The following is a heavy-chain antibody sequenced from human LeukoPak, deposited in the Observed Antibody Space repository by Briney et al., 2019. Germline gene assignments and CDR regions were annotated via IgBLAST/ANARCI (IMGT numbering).Heavy chain of an antibody. J-gene: IGHJ4*02. CDR1: GYTLTSYD. V-gene: IGHV1-8*01. D-gene: IGHD6-19*01. Sequence: ASVTVSCKACGYTLTSYDINWVRQATGQGLEWMGWRNPNSGNTGYAQKFQGRVTMTRNTSISTAYMELSSLRSEDTAVYYCARSSVGSGWYGMGYWGQGTLVSVSS. CDR2: RNPNSGNT. CDR3: ARSSVGSGWYGMGY.